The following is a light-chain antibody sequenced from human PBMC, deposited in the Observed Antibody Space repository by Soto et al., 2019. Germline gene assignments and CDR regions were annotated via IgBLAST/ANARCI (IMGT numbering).Light chain of an antibody. V-gene: IGLV2-11*01. CDR3: CSFAGNYIYV. CDR2: DVS. J-gene: IGLJ1*01. Sequence: QSALAQPRSVSGSPGQSVTISCTGTSSDVGGYNYVSWYLQHPGKAPKVMIYDVSRRPSGVPDRFSGSKSGNTASLTISGLQSEDEADYYCCSFAGNYIYVFGTGTKV. CDR1: SSDVGGYNY.